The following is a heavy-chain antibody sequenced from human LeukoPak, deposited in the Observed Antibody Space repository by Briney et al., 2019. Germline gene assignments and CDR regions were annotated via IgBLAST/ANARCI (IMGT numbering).Heavy chain of an antibody. Sequence: ASVKVSCKASGYTFTGYYMHWVRQAPGQGLEWKGWINPNSGGTNYAQKFQGWVTMTRDTSISTAYMELSRLRSDDTAVYYCARGGRYDFWSGYFFDYWGQGTLVTVSS. CDR2: INPNSGGT. CDR1: GYTFTGYY. V-gene: IGHV1-2*04. CDR3: ARGGRYDFWSGYFFDY. D-gene: IGHD3-3*01. J-gene: IGHJ4*02.